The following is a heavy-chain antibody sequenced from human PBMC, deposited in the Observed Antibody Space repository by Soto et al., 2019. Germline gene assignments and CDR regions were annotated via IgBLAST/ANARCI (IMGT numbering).Heavy chain of an antibody. CDR1: GGSISSYY. V-gene: IGHV4-59*08. CDR2: IYYSGGT. CDR3: ARQPGISGLRGWAFDY. J-gene: IGHJ4*02. Sequence: SETLSLTCTVSGGSISSYYWTWIRQPTGKRLEWIGYIYYSGGTNYNPSLKSRVTISVDTSENQFSLKLSSVTAADTAVYYCARQPGISGLRGWAFDYWGQGTVVTVSS. D-gene: IGHD4-17*01.